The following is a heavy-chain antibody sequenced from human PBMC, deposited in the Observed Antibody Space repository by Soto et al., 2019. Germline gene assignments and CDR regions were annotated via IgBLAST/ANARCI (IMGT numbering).Heavy chain of an antibody. J-gene: IGHJ5*02. Sequence: GASVKVSCKASGYTFTSYGISWGRQAPGQGLEWMGWISTYIATTHYAQKFQGRVTMTTDTSTMPAYTALRRQRGDAAAVYGGARELRLPLISYNWFDPWGQGTLVTVSS. D-gene: IGHD5-18*01. CDR2: ISTYIATT. V-gene: IGHV1-18*01. CDR1: GYTFTSYG. CDR3: ARELRLPLISYNWFDP.